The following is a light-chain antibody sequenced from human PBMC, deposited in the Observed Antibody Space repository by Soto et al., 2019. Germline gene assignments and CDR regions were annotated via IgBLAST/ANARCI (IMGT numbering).Light chain of an antibody. Sequence: NFMLTQPHSVSESPGKTVIISCTRSSGSIASNSVQWYQQRPGSSPTTVIYEDNQRPSGVPDRFSGSIDSSSNSASLTISGLETEDEADYYCQSYDATNQVFGGGTQLTVL. CDR3: QSYDATNQV. CDR1: SGSIASNS. CDR2: EDN. J-gene: IGLJ3*02. V-gene: IGLV6-57*01.